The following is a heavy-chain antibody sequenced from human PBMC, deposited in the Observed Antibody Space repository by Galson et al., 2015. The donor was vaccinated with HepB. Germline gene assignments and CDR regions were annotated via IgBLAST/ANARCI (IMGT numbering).Heavy chain of an antibody. V-gene: IGHV3-7*04. CDR1: RFTFRNYW. CDR3: ARAVEAAGTDY. D-gene: IGHD6-13*01. J-gene: IGHJ4*02. CDR2: IKQDGSEK. Sequence: SLRLSCAASRFTFRNYWMSWVRQAPGKGLEWVANIKQDGSEKYYVDSVMGRFSISRDNARNSLYLQMNSLRVEDTAVYYCARAVEAAGTDYWGQGTLVTVSS.